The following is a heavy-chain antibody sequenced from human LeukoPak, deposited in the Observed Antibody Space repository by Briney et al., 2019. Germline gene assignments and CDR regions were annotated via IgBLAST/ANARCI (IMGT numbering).Heavy chain of an antibody. CDR1: GFTFSSYE. J-gene: IGHJ4*02. CDR2: ISSSGSNI. V-gene: IGHV3-48*03. CDR3: ARGWISDSFDY. D-gene: IGHD5-12*01. Sequence: GRSLRLPCAASGFTFSSYEMNWVRQAPGKGLEWVSYISSSGSNIYYADSVKGRFTISRDNAKNSLYLQMNSLRAEDTAVYYCARGWISDSFDYWGQGTLVTVSS.